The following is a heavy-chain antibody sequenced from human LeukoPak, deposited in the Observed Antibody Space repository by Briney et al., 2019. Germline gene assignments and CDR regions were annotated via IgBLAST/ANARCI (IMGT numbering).Heavy chain of an antibody. CDR3: AGDKTSGGWYEFDY. Sequence: GGSLRLSCAASGFTVSTYYMSWVRQAPGKGLESVSVISNDGDTYYADSVKGRFTISRDNSKNTVYLQMNSLRAEDTAVYYCAGDKTSGGWYEFDYWGQGTLVTVSS. V-gene: IGHV3-53*01. CDR2: ISNDGDT. D-gene: IGHD6-19*01. J-gene: IGHJ4*02. CDR1: GFTVSTYY.